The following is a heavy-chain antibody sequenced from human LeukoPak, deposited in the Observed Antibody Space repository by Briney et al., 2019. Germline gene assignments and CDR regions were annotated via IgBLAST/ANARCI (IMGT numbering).Heavy chain of an antibody. CDR1: GYSFSSYW. CDR3: AIKWDLYWFDP. V-gene: IGHV5-51*01. D-gene: IGHD1-26*01. Sequence: GESLKISCKGSGYSFSSYWIGWVRQMPGKGLEWMGIIYPGDSDTRYSPAFQGQVTISADKSIRTAYLQWISLKASDTAMYYCAIKWDLYWFDPWGQGTLVTVSS. J-gene: IGHJ5*02. CDR2: IYPGDSDT.